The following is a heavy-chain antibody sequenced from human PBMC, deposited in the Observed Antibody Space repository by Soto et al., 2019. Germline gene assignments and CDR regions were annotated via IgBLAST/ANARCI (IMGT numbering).Heavy chain of an antibody. CDR2: MNPNSGNT. Sequence: GASVKVSCKASGYPFTSYDINWVRQATGQGLEWMGWMNPNSGNTGYAQKFQGRVTMTRNTSISTAYMELSSLRSEDTAVYYCARKADFWSGYYPAYYYYMDVWGKGTTVTVSS. V-gene: IGHV1-8*01. CDR1: GYPFTSYD. J-gene: IGHJ6*03. D-gene: IGHD3-3*01. CDR3: ARKADFWSGYYPAYYYYMDV.